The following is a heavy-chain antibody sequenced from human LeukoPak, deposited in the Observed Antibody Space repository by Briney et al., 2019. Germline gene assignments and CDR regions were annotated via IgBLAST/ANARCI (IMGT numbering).Heavy chain of an antibody. V-gene: IGHV3-23*01. CDR2: MSDTGAYT. Sequence: PGGSLRLSCAASGFTFSNYAMSWVRQAPGKGLELVPDMSDTGAYTNYLSYVKGRFRHYKDYSENMLYQQMSNVQVEDTAVYYCVRKWNGDFDIWGQGTMVTVSS. CDR1: GFTFSNYA. J-gene: IGHJ3*02. D-gene: IGHD1-1*01. CDR3: VRKWNGDFDI.